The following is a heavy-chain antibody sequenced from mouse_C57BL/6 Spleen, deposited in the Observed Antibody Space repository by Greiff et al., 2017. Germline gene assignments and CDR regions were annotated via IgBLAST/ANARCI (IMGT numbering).Heavy chain of an antibody. CDR2: IYPGNSDT. J-gene: IGHJ2*01. CDR3: TREREVITTVPSYYFDY. Sequence: VQLQQSGTVLARPGASVKMSCKTSGYTFTSYWMHWVKQRPGPGLEWIGAIYPGNSDTSYNQKFKGKAKLTAVTSASTAYMELSSLTNEDSAVYYCTREREVITTVPSYYFDYWGQGTTLTVSS. V-gene: IGHV1-5*01. D-gene: IGHD1-1*01. CDR1: GYTFTSYW.